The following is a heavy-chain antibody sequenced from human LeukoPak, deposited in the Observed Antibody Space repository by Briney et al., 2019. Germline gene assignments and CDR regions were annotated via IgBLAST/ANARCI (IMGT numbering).Heavy chain of an antibody. CDR1: GFTVSSNY. Sequence: GGSLRLSCAASGFTVSSNYMSWVRQAPGKGLEWVSVIYSGGSTYYADSVKGRFTISRDDSKNTLYLQMNSLKTEDTAVYYCTTVLYYYDSSGYYYTSEYFQHWGQGTLVTVSS. V-gene: IGHV3-53*01. D-gene: IGHD3-22*01. J-gene: IGHJ1*01. CDR2: IYSGGST. CDR3: TTVLYYYDSSGYYYTSEYFQH.